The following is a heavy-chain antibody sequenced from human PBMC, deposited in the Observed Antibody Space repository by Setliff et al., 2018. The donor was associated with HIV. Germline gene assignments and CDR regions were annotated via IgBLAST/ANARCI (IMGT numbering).Heavy chain of an antibody. V-gene: IGHV4-39*01. CDR1: GDSISSSSYY. J-gene: IGHJ4*02. Sequence: PSETLSLTCTVSGDSISSSSYYWGWLRQPPGKGLEWIGRIYTRGSTKYSPTFESRVTMSLDTSKNQFSLNLRSVTAADTSVYFCASRLPLSSGSAFAYWGQGTLVTVSS. CDR3: ASRLPLSSGSAFAY. D-gene: IGHD3-10*01. CDR2: IYTRGST.